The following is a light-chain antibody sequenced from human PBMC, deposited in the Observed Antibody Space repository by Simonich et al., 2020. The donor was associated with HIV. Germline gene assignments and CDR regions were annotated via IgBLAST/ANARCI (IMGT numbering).Light chain of an antibody. J-gene: IGKJ1*01. V-gene: IGKV1-33*01. CDR3: QQYDNLPWT. CDR2: GAF. Sequence: DIQMTQSPSSLSASVGDKVTITFQASQVIYNYLNWYQQNPGKAPKFLIDGAFNLETGVPSRFSGNGSGTHFTFTINSLQPEDVATYYCQQYDNLPWTFGQGTKVEIK. CDR1: QVIYNY.